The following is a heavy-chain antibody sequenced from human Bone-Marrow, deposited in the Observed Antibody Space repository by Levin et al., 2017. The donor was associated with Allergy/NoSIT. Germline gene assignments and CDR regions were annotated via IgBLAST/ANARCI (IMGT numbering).Heavy chain of an antibody. CDR1: GGSVNTMDHY. CDR3: ARDPRFSSFENEGTFDI. Sequence: SETLSLTCSVSGGSVNTMDHYWSWIRQPPGKGLEWIGYISDTGSANYNPSLKSRLTMSVDTSKNTFSLKLTSVTAADTAVYYCARDPRFSSFENEGTFDIWGQGTMVTVSS. D-gene: IGHD6-13*01. V-gene: IGHV4-30-4*01. CDR2: ISDTGSA. J-gene: IGHJ3*02.